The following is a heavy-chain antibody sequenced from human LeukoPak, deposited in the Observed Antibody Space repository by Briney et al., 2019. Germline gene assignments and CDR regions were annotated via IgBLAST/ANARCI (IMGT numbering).Heavy chain of an antibody. CDR1: GGSISSYY. D-gene: IGHD6-13*01. V-gene: IGHV4-59*06. CDR2: IYYSGST. Sequence: SETLSLTCTVSGGSISSYYWSWIRQPPGKGLEWIGYIYYSGSTYYNPSLKSRVTISVDTSKNQFSLKLSSVTAADTAVYYCAGAAAGTLRSFDYWGQGTLVTVSS. CDR3: AGAAAGTLRSFDY. J-gene: IGHJ4*02.